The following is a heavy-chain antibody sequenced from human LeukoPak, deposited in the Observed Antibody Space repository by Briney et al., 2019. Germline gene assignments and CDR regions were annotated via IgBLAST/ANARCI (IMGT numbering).Heavy chain of an antibody. CDR2: ISGSGGST. D-gene: IGHD3-10*01. J-gene: IGHJ4*02. Sequence: PGGSLRLSCAASGFTFSSYAMSWVRQAPGKGLEWVSAISGSGGSTYYADSVKGRFTISRDNSKNTLYLQMNSLRAEDTAVYYCAKGALLLRFGEYIEDYFDYWGQGTLVTVSS. V-gene: IGHV3-23*01. CDR3: AKGALLLRFGEYIEDYFDY. CDR1: GFTFSSYA.